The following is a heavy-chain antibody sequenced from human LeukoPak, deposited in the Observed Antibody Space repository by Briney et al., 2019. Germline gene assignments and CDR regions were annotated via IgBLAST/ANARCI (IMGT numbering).Heavy chain of an antibody. J-gene: IGHJ4*02. D-gene: IGHD1-1*01. Sequence: PSETLSLTCTVSGGSISSYYWSWTRLPPGKGLEWIGYIYYSGSTNYNPSLKSRVTISVDTSKNQFSLKLSSVTAADTAVYYCAREGGNWNAPGYYFDYWGQGTLVTVSS. CDR2: IYYSGST. CDR3: AREGGNWNAPGYYFDY. V-gene: IGHV4-59*01. CDR1: GGSISSYY.